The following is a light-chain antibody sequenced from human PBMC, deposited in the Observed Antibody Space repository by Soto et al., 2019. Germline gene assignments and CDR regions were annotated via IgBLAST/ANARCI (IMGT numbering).Light chain of an antibody. V-gene: IGKV3-20*01. CDR3: QQYGSSPPYT. Sequence: EIVLTQSPGTLSLSPGERATLSCRASQNVGRYYVAWYQQKPGQAPRLLIFAASGRVTGIPDRFSGSGSGTDFTLTITRLEPEDFALYFCQQYGSSPPYTFGQGTRLEIK. CDR1: QNVGRYY. J-gene: IGKJ2*01. CDR2: AAS.